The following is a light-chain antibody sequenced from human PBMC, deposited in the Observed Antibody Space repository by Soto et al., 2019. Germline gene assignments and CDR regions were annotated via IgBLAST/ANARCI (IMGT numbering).Light chain of an antibody. J-gene: IGKJ1*01. CDR1: RSISIY. Sequence: DIQMTQSPSSLSASIGDRFTITCPASRSISIYLNWYQQRSGKAPKLLIYAASSLQSGVPSRFSGSGSGTDFTLTTSSLQPEDFATYYCQQSHSTPSWTFGQGTKVDIK. CDR3: QQSHSTPSWT. CDR2: AAS. V-gene: IGKV1-39*01.